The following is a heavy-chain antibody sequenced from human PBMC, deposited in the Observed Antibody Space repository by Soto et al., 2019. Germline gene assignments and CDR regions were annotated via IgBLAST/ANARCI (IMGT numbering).Heavy chain of an antibody. CDR2: IKQDGSEK. Sequence: GGSLRLSCAASGFTFSGSWMNWVRQAPGKGLEGVANIKQDGSEKYYLNSVKGRFTIFRDNAKNSLYLQMNSLRAEDTAVYYCARDPSWSGPFDYWGQGTLVNVSS. CDR3: ARDPSWSGPFDY. J-gene: IGHJ4*02. D-gene: IGHD3-3*01. V-gene: IGHV3-7*03. CDR1: GFTFSGSW.